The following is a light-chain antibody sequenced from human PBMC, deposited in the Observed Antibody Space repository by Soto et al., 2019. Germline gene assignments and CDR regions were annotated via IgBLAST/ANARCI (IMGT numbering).Light chain of an antibody. Sequence: QLVLTQSPSASASLGASVKLTCTLSTGHSTYAIAWHQQQPEKGPRYLMKLNSDGSHTRGDGIPDRFSGSSSGAERYLTISSLQSEDEADYYCQTWVTGLCVFGGGTKLTVL. CDR3: QTWVTGLCV. CDR2: LNSDGSH. V-gene: IGLV4-69*01. J-gene: IGLJ3*02. CDR1: TGHSTYA.